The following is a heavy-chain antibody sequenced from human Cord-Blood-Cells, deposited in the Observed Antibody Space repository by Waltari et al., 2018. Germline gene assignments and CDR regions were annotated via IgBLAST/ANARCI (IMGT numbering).Heavy chain of an antibody. V-gene: IGHV1-8*03. CDR1: GYTFTSYD. CDR2: MNPNSGNT. D-gene: IGHD1-26*01. J-gene: IGHJ3*02. CDR3: ARVYSGSYYAFDI. Sequence: QVQLVQSGAEVKKPGASVKVSCKASGYTFTSYDLNWLRQATGQGLEWMGWMNPNSGNTGYAQKFQGRVTITRNTSISTAYMELSSLRSEDTAVYYCARVYSGSYYAFDIWGQGTMVTVSS.